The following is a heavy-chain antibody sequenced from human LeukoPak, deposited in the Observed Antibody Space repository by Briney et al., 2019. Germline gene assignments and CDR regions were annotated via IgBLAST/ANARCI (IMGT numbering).Heavy chain of an antibody. D-gene: IGHD6-6*01. Sequence: GESLKISCKGSGYSFTSYWIGWVRQMPGKGLEWMGIIYPGDSDTRYSPPFQGKVTISADKSISTAYLQWSSLKASDTAMYYCAKSSSPYYFDYWGQGTLVTVSS. CDR3: AKSSSPYYFDY. J-gene: IGHJ4*02. CDR1: GYSFTSYW. V-gene: IGHV5-51*01. CDR2: IYPGDSDT.